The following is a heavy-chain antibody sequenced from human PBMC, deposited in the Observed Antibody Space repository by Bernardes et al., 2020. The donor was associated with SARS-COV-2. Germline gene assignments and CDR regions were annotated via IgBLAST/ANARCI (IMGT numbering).Heavy chain of an antibody. V-gene: IGHV3-64*04. D-gene: IGHD6-13*01. CDR3: TIRLVPVGTFDY. CDR2: ISSDGDNT. CDR1: GFTFSSYS. J-gene: IGHJ4*02. Sequence: GGSLRLSCSASGFTFSSYSMHWVRQAPGKGLDYVSGISSDGDNTHYADSVEDRFTISRDDSKKTAYLQMNSLKTEDTAVYYCTIRLVPVGTFDYWGQGTLVTVSS.